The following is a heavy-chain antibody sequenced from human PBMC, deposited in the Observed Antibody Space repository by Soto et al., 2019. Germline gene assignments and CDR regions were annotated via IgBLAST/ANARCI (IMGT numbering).Heavy chain of an antibody. Sequence: QVQLQESGPGLVKPSQTLSLTCAVSGGSITSGGYYWTWIRQHPVKGLEWIGYIYYSGNTFYNPSLKSRLTISVETSNNKFFLNLTSVTAADTAVYYCVRSMVRGVTRWFDPWGQGTLVTVSS. J-gene: IGHJ5*02. CDR2: IYYSGNT. CDR3: VRSMVRGVTRWFDP. CDR1: GGSITSGGYY. D-gene: IGHD3-10*01. V-gene: IGHV4-31*11.